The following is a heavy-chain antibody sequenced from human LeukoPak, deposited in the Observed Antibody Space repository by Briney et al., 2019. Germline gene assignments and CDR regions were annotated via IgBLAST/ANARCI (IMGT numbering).Heavy chain of an antibody. D-gene: IGHD3-22*01. CDR2: ISAYNGNT. CDR3: ARVMYSSGYSPCDY. V-gene: IGHV1-18*01. J-gene: IGHJ4*02. CDR1: GYTFTSYG. Sequence: GASVKVSCKASGYTFTSYGISWVRQAPGQGLEWMGWISAYNGNTNYAQKLQGRVTMTTDTSTSTAYMELRRLRSDDTAVYYCARVMYSSGYSPCDYWGQGTLVTVSS.